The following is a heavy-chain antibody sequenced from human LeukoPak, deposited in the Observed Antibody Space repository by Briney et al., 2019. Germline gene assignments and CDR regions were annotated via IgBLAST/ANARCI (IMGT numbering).Heavy chain of an antibody. J-gene: IGHJ4*02. D-gene: IGHD2-21*01. Sequence: GASVKVSCTASDYTFTRYGITWVRQAPGHGPKWMGWIIAYNGNTNYAQKLQGRVTMTTDTSTSTAYLELRGLRSDDTAVYYCARGASFPPYYFDYWGQGTLVTVSS. CDR3: ARGASFPPYYFDY. CDR2: IIAYNGNT. V-gene: IGHV1-18*01. CDR1: DYTFTRYG.